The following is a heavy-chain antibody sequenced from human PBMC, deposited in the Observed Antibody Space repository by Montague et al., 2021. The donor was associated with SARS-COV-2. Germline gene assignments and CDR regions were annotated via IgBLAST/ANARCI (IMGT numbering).Heavy chain of an antibody. D-gene: IGHD4-17*01. V-gene: IGHV6-1*01. CDR2: TNYRSKWTS. CDR3: VRNTGCAKAGFDA. J-gene: IGHJ4*02. Sequence: CAISGDSVWSNTAAWNWIRQSPSGGLEWLGRTNYRSKWTSDYATSVEGRISIDPDTSKHQFFLHLRSVTPEDTGVYYCVRNTGCAKAGFDAWGQGTLVTVSS. CDR1: GDSVWSNTAA.